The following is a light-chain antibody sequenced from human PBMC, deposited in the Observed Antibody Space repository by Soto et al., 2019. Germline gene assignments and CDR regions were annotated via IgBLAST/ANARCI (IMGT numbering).Light chain of an antibody. CDR1: QSLSSSY. CDR3: QQYGSSPLT. V-gene: IGKV3-20*01. J-gene: IGKJ4*01. Sequence: EIVLTQSPGTLSLSPGERATLSCRASQSLSSSYLAWYQQKPGQAPRLLIYGASSRATGIPDRFSGSGSGTDFTLTLSRLEPEDFAVFYCQQYGSSPLTFGGGTRVEI. CDR2: GAS.